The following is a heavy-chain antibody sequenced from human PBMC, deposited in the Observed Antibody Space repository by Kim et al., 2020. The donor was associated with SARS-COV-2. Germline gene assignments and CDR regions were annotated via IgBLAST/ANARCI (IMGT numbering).Heavy chain of an antibody. V-gene: IGHV3-48*03. Sequence: GGSLRLSCAASGFTFSSYEMNWVRQAPGKGLEWVSYISSSGSTIYYADSVKGRFTISRDNAKNSLYLQMNSLRAEDTAVYYCARVSIAAVGSYYYYGMDGGGQGTMVTVSS. CDR3: ARVSIAAVGSYYYYGMDG. D-gene: IGHD6-13*01. CDR2: ISSSGSTI. J-gene: IGHJ6*02. CDR1: GFTFSSYE.